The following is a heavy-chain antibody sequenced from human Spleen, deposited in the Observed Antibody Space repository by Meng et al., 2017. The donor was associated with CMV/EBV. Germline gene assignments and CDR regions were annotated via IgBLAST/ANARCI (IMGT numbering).Heavy chain of an antibody. CDR1: GYTFTDYY. Sequence: GESLKISCKTSGYTFTDYYLHWVRQAPGQGLEWLGWINPNSGDSNYAQNFQGRVTMTRDTSISTAYMELSSLRSDDSAVYYCARDRYTSSLALSSVWGQGTTVTVSS. CDR3: ARDRYTSSLALSSV. CDR2: INPNSGDS. J-gene: IGHJ6*02. D-gene: IGHD3-16*02. V-gene: IGHV1-2*02.